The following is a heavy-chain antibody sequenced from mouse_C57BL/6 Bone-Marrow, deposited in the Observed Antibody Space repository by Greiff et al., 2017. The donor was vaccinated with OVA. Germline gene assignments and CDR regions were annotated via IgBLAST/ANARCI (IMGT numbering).Heavy chain of an antibody. CDR1: GYTFTSYW. V-gene: IGHV1-69*01. D-gene: IGHD1-1*01. Sequence: VKLVESGAELVMPGASVKLSCKASGYTFTSYWMHWVKQRPGQGLEWIGEIDPSDSYTNYNQKFKGKSTLTVDKSSSTAYMQLSSLTSEDSAVYYCATGYGSSYGYFDVWGTGTTVTVSS. J-gene: IGHJ1*03. CDR2: IDPSDSYT. CDR3: ATGYGSSYGYFDV.